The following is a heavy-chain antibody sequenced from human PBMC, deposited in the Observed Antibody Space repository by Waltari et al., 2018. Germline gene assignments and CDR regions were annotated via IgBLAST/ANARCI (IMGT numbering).Heavy chain of an antibody. CDR1: GASVSSDY. V-gene: IGHV4-4*07. D-gene: IGHD2-8*01. J-gene: IGHJ6*02. CDR2: IYSSGNT. CDR3: ARDKMLLRTMDV. Sequence: QVRLQESGPGLVKPSETLSLICTVSGASVSSDYWSWIRQPAGQGLEWIGRIYSSGNTNYSPSFRGRLTISVDTSKNQVSLRLTSVTAADSAVYYCARDKMLLRTMDVWGQGTTVVVSS.